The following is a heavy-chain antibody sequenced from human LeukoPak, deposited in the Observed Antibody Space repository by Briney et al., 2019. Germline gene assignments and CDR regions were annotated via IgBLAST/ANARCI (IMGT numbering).Heavy chain of an antibody. CDR2: INSNSGGT. D-gene: IGHD2-2*01. V-gene: IGHV1-2*06. CDR3: ARSEYQLRRQDAFDI. J-gene: IGHJ3*02. Sequence: ASVKVSCKASGYTFTGYYMHWVRQAPGQGLEWMGRINSNSGGTNYAQKFQGRVTMTRDTSISTAYMELSRLRSDDTAVYYCARSEYQLRRQDAFDIWGQGTMVTVSS. CDR1: GYTFTGYY.